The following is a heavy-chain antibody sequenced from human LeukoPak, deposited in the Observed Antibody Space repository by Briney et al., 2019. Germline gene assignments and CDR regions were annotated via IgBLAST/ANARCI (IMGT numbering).Heavy chain of an antibody. CDR3: ATPRSGYSQFDY. CDR1: GGSISSYY. V-gene: IGHV4-39*01. Sequence: SETLSFTCTVSGGSISSYYWGWIRQPPGKGLEWIGTIYYSGSTYYNPSLKSRLTISVDTSKNQFSLKLSSVTAADTAVYYCATPRSGYSQFDYWGQGTLVTVSS. D-gene: IGHD3-3*01. J-gene: IGHJ4*02. CDR2: IYYSGST.